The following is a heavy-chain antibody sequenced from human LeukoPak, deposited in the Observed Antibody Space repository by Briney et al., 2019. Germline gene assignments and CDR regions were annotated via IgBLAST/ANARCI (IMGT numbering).Heavy chain of an antibody. CDR2: ISYDGSNK. J-gene: IGHJ4*02. Sequence: GGSLRLSCAASGFTFSSYGMHWVRQAPGKGLEWVAVISYDGSNKYYADSVKGRFTISRDNSKNTLYLQMNSLRAEDTAVYYCAKDVDYWGQGTLVTVSS. V-gene: IGHV3-30*18. CDR1: GFTFSSYG. CDR3: AKDVDY.